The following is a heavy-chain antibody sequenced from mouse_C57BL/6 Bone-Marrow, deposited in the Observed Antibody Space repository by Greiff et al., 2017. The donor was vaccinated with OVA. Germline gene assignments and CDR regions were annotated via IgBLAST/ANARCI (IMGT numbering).Heavy chain of an antibody. CDR1: GFNIKNTY. J-gene: IGHJ4*01. D-gene: IGHD2-4*01. CDR3: AIWILYDYDGRTAYAMDY. Sequence: VQLQQSVAELVRPGASVKLSCTASGFNIKNTYMHWVKQRPEQGLEWIGRIDPANGNTKYAPKFQGKATITADTSSNTAYLQLSSLTSEDTAIYYCAIWILYDYDGRTAYAMDYWGQGTSVTVSS. CDR2: IDPANGNT. V-gene: IGHV14-3*01.